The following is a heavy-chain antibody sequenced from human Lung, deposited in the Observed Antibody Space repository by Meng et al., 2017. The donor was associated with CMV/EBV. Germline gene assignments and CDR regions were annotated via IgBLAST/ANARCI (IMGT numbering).Heavy chain of an antibody. D-gene: IGHD3-10*01. V-gene: IGHV1-18*01. J-gene: IGHJ3*01. CDR3: TRDRSHAFEV. CDR1: GYSFTASG. CDR2: ISTNSGKT. Sequence: ASVKVSCNPSGYSFTASGISWVRQAPGQGLEWVGWISTNSGKTNYVQKFLDRLTMTADTSTSTVYMELRSLRFDDTAVYYCTRDRSHAFEVWGQGTLVTVSS.